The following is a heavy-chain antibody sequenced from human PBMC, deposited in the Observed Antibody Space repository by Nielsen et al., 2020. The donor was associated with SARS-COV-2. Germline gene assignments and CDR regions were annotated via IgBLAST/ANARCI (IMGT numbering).Heavy chain of an antibody. CDR2: INFDGTGT. V-gene: IGHV3-74*01. D-gene: IGHD1-26*01. Sequence: GESLKISCTASGFTFTAYWMHWVRQAPGKGLTWVSHINFDGTGTSYADSVKGRFTISRDNAKKKVYLQMNSLRAEDTAVYYWARDGVVGSTNTFDVWGQGTVVTVSS. CDR1: GFTFTAYW. J-gene: IGHJ3*01. CDR3: ARDGVVGSTNTFDV.